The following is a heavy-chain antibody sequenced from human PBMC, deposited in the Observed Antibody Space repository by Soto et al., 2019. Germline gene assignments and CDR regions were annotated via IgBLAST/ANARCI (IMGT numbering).Heavy chain of an antibody. V-gene: IGHV3-21*01. CDR2: ISGSSTYI. J-gene: IGHJ5*02. D-gene: IGHD6-13*01. CDR3: ARDLISPAGPPWFDP. Sequence: EVQLVESGGGVVKPGGSLRLSCAASGFMLSKYTLNWVRQAPGKGLEWVSSISGSSTYIYYADSVKGRFTISRDNANYSLYLQMDSLRAEDTAVYYCARDLISPAGPPWFDPWGQGTLVIVSS. CDR1: GFMLSKYT.